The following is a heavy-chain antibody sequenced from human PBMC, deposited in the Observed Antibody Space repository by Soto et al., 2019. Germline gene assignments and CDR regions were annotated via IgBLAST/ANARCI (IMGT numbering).Heavy chain of an antibody. V-gene: IGHV3-23*01. D-gene: IGHD3-22*01. Sequence: EVQLLESGGGLVQPGGSLRLSCAASGFTFSSYAMSWVRQAPGKGLEWVSAISGSGGSTYYADSVKGRFTISRDNSKNTLYLQMNSLRAEDTAVYYCAKTVNYYDSSGYYFNYYYGMDVWGQGTTVTVSS. CDR2: ISGSGGST. J-gene: IGHJ6*02. CDR3: AKTVNYYDSSGYYFNYYYGMDV. CDR1: GFTFSSYA.